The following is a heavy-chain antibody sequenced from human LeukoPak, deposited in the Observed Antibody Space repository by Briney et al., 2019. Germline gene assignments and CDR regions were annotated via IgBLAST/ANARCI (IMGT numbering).Heavy chain of an antibody. CDR1: GFTFSSYW. CDR3: ARGGGLDV. D-gene: IGHD3-16*01. Sequence: GGSLRLSCAASGFTFSSYWMDWARQARGKGLEWVASINHNGNVNYYVDSVKGRFTISRDNAKNSLYLQMSNLRAEDTAVYFCARGGGLDVWGQGATVTVSS. J-gene: IGHJ6*02. V-gene: IGHV3-7*03. CDR2: INHNGNVN.